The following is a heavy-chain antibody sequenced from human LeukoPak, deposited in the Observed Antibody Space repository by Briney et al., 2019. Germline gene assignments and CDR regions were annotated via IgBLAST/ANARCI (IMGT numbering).Heavy chain of an antibody. D-gene: IGHD6-13*01. Sequence: GSLRLSCAASEFIFSDYYISWIRQPPGKGLEWIGEIYHSGSTNYNPSLKSRVTISVDKSKNQFSLKLSSVTAADTAVYYCARRQLVPPAFDIWGQGTMVTVSS. CDR3: ARRQLVPPAFDI. CDR1: EFIFSDYY. CDR2: IYHSGST. J-gene: IGHJ3*02. V-gene: IGHV4-4*02.